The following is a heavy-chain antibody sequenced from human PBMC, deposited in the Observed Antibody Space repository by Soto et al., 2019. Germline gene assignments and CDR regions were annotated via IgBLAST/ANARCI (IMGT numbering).Heavy chain of an antibody. J-gene: IGHJ6*02. CDR3: ARLSRYGGNSIYYYGMDV. V-gene: IGHV5-51*01. CDR2: IYPGDSDT. CDR1: GYSFTSYW. D-gene: IGHD2-21*02. Sequence: HGESLKISCKGSGYSFTSYWIGWVRQMPGKGLEWMGIIYPGDSDTRYSPSFQGQVTISADKSISTAYLQWSSLKASDTAMYYCARLSRYGGNSIYYYGMDVWGQGTTVTVSS.